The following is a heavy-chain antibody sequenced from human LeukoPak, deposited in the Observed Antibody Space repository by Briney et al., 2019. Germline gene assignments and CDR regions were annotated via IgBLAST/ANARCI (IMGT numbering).Heavy chain of an antibody. Sequence: SETLSLTCTVSGGSITAFYWNWVRQPPGRGLEWIGYIHYTGKNFYNPSLKSRITMSVDTSKRQFSLKLSSVTAADTAVYYCATWHEGQLAFDSWARDPWSPSPQ. J-gene: IGHJ4*02. D-gene: IGHD1-1*01. V-gene: IGHV4-59*01. CDR2: IHYTGKN. CDR3: ATWHEGQLAFDS. CDR1: GGSITAFY.